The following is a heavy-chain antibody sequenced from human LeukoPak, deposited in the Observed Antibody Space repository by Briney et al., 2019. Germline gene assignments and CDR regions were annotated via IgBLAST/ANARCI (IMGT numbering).Heavy chain of an antibody. CDR2: ISSSSTFI. J-gene: IGHJ4*02. CDR3: ARYDYVWGGPYYFDY. Sequence: GSLRLSCAASGFTFSIYSLSWVRQAPGKGLEWVSSISSSSTFISYGDSVKGRFTISRDNANNSLFLQMDSLRADDTAVYYCARYDYVWGGPYYFDYWGQGTLVTVSS. D-gene: IGHD3-16*01. CDR1: GFTFSIYS. V-gene: IGHV3-21*01.